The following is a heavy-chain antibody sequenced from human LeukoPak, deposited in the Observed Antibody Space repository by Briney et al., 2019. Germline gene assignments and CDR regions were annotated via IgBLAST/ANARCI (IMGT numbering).Heavy chain of an antibody. CDR3: ARERGNLRGDAFDI. V-gene: IGHV4-4*07. D-gene: IGHD1-26*01. CDR2: IYSSGNT. CDR1: GVSFSSYY. Sequence: SETLDLTCTVPGVSFSSYYWTWIRQPAGKGLEWIGRIYSSGNTNYNPSLESRVTMSIDTSKKQISLKLTSVTAADTAVYYCARERGNLRGDAFDIWGQGKMVADSS. J-gene: IGHJ3*02.